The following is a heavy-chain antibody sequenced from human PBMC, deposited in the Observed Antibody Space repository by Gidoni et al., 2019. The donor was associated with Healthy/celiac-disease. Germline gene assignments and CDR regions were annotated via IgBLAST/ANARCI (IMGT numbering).Heavy chain of an antibody. CDR1: GGSISSSSYS. Sequence: QLQLQESGPGLVKPSETLSLTCTVSGGSISSSSYSWGWVRQPPGKGLEWIGSIYYSGSTYYNPSLKSRVTISVDTSKNQFSLKLSSVTAADTAVYYCARRGRIIDGREFDYWGQGTLVTVSS. J-gene: IGHJ4*02. D-gene: IGHD3-16*01. CDR2: IYYSGST. V-gene: IGHV4-39*01. CDR3: ARRGRIIDGREFDY.